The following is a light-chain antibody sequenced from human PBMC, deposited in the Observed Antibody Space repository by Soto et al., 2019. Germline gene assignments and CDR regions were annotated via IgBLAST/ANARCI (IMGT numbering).Light chain of an antibody. CDR2: AAS. CDR1: QGISSY. V-gene: IGKV1-8*01. CDR3: QQYYSYPQT. J-gene: IGKJ1*01. Sequence: AVRMTKSPSSLSAYTGDRVTITCRASQGISSYLAWYQQKPGKAPKLLIYAASTLQSGVPSRFSGSGSGTDFTLTISCLQSEDFATYYCQQYYSYPQTFGQGTKVDIK.